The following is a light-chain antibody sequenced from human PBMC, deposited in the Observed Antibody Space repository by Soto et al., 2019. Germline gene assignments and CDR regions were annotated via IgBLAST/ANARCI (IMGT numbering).Light chain of an antibody. CDR2: VAS. CDR3: QQYEAVVT. CDR1: QSLTNNY. V-gene: IGKV3-20*01. Sequence: EIVLTQSPGTLSLSPGERATLSCRASQSLTNNYFAWYQHKPGRALRLRIEVASTRATGIADRSSGSGSGTDFTLTISRLEPEDVAVYYCQQYEAVVTFGQGTKVDI. J-gene: IGKJ1*01.